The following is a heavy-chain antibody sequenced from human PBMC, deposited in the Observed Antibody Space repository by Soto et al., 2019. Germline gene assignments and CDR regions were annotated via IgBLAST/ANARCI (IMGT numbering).Heavy chain of an antibody. CDR2: IYYSGST. J-gene: IGHJ5*02. D-gene: IGHD2-2*01. CDR3: ARDRGCSSTSCYQGGWFDP. CDR1: GGSISSYY. Sequence: QVQLQESGPGLVKPSETLSLTCTVSGGSISSYYWSWIRQPPGKGLEWIGYIYYSGSTNYNPSLKSRVTISVDTPKNQFSLKLSSVTAADTAVYYCARDRGCSSTSCYQGGWFDPWGQGTLVTVSS. V-gene: IGHV4-59*01.